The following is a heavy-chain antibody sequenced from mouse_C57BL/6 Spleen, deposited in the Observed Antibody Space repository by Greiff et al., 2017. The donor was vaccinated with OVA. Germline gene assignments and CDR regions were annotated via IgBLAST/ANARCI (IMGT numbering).Heavy chain of an antibody. V-gene: IGHV1-50*01. CDR2: IDPSDSYT. J-gene: IGHJ3*01. D-gene: IGHD6-1*01. CDR3: ARWASNAD. Sequence: QVQLQQPGAELVKPGASVKLSCKASGYTFTSYWMQWVKQRPGQGLEWIGEIDPSDSYTNYNQKFKGKATLTVDTSSSTAYMQLSSLTSEDSAVYYCARWASNADWGQGTLVTVSA. CDR1: GYTFTSYW.